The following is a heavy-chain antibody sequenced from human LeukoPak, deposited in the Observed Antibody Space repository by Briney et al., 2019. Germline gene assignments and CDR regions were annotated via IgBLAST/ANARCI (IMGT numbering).Heavy chain of an antibody. J-gene: IGHJ4*02. Sequence: SETLSLTCTVSGGSISSYYWSWIRQPPGKGLEWIGYIYYSGSTNYNPSLKSRVTISVDTSKNQFSLKLSSVTAADTAVYYCARGVGMATFSFDYWGQGTLVTVSS. V-gene: IGHV4-59*01. CDR3: ARGVGMATFSFDY. D-gene: IGHD5-24*01. CDR2: IYYSGST. CDR1: GGSISSYY.